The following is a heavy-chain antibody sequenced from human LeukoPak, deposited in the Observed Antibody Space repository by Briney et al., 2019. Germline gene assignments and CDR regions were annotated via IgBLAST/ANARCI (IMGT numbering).Heavy chain of an antibody. J-gene: IGHJ4*02. Sequence: VGSLRPSCAASKFTLAAYSMNWVRQAPGKGLEWGSSICHSGTPTYYADSVRGRFTISRDNAKNSLYLQMNTLRAEDTAVYFCSTATYSSGYHYFESWGQGTLVTVSS. CDR1: KFTLAAYS. V-gene: IGHV3-21*01. D-gene: IGHD5-18*01. CDR2: ICHSGTPT. CDR3: STATYSSGYHYFES.